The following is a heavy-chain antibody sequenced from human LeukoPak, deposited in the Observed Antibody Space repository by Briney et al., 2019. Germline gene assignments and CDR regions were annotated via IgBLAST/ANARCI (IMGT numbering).Heavy chain of an antibody. CDR1: GGSLSSYY. D-gene: IGHD3-3*01. Sequence: PSETLSLTCTVSGGSLSSYYWSWIRQPPGKGLEWIGYIYYSGSTNYNPSLKSRVTISVDTSKNQFSLKLSSVTAADTAVYYCARSHRDFWSGYYLDYWGQGTLVTVSS. CDR3: ARSHRDFWSGYYLDY. CDR2: IYYSGST. J-gene: IGHJ4*02. V-gene: IGHV4-59*01.